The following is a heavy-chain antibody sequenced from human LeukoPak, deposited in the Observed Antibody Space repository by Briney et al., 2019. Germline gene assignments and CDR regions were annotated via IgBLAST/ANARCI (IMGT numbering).Heavy chain of an antibody. J-gene: IGHJ5*02. Sequence: GGSLRLSCAASGFTFRHHWMSWVRQAPGKGLEWVANINQDGSGKYYLDSVKGRFTISRDNAKNSLSLQMNSLRAEDTAVYYCARSEAWGQGTLVTVSS. CDR1: GFTFRHHW. CDR3: ARSEA. V-gene: IGHV3-7*01. CDR2: INQDGSGK.